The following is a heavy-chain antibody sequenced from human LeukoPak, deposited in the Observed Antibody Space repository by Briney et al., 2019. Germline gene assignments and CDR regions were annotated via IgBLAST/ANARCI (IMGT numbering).Heavy chain of an antibody. CDR2: INTDGSST. CDR3: ARASGVLRFLEWHTNALNI. Sequence: PGGSLRLSCTASGFTFSNYWMHWVRQAPGKGLVWVSRINTDGSSTTYADSVKGRFTISRDNAKNTLYLQMNSLRAEDTAVYYCARASGVLRFLEWHTNALNIWGQGTMVTVSS. V-gene: IGHV3-74*03. D-gene: IGHD3-3*01. J-gene: IGHJ3*02. CDR1: GFTFSNYW.